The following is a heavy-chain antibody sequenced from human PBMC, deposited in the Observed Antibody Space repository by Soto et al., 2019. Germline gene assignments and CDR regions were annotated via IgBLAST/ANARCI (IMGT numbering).Heavy chain of an antibody. Sequence: TGGSLRLSCGSSRLTFSSYWISWVRQAPGKGLEWVANIKQDGSEKYYVDSVKGRFTISRDNAKNSLYLQMNSLRAEDTAVYYCASRCSGGSCYHHYFDYWGQGTLVTAPQ. D-gene: IGHD2-15*01. CDR1: RLTFSSYW. CDR3: ASRCSGGSCYHHYFDY. J-gene: IGHJ4*02. CDR2: IKQDGSEK. V-gene: IGHV3-7*03.